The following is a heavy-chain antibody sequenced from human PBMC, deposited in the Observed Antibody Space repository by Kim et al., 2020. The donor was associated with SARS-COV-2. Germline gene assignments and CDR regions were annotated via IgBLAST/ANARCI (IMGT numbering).Heavy chain of an antibody. J-gene: IGHJ4*02. CDR1: GFTFSSYE. D-gene: IGHD6-6*01. CDR3: ARDPYSSSSGDY. CDR2: ISSSGSTI. V-gene: IGHV3-48*03. Sequence: GGSLRLSCAASGFTFSSYEMNWVRQAPGKGLEGVSYISSSGSTIYYADSVKGRFTISRDNAKNSLYLQMNSLRAEDTAVYYCARDPYSSSSGDYWGQGTLVTVSS.